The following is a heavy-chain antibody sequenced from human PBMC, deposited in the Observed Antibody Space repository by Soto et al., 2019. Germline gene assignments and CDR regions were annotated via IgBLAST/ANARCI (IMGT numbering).Heavy chain of an antibody. V-gene: IGHV3-23*01. J-gene: IGHJ6*02. CDR1: GFTFSSYA. Sequence: PGGSLRLSCAASGFTFSSYAMSWVRQAPGKGLEWVSAISGSGGSTYYADSVKGRFTISRDNSKNTLYLQMNSLRAEDTAVYYCAKDLDFYSIVYYYVNLRGYYYYGMDVWGQGTTVTVSS. CDR3: AKDLDFYSIVYYYVNLRGYYYYGMDV. D-gene: IGHD3-22*01. CDR2: ISGSGGST.